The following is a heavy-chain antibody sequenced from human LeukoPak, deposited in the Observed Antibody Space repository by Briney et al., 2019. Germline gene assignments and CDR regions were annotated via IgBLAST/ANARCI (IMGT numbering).Heavy chain of an antibody. CDR2: ISPYSGNT. J-gene: IGHJ4*02. CDR1: GYTFTSYG. D-gene: IGHD6-13*01. V-gene: IGHV1-18*01. CDR3: ARDPRVAAAGTADY. Sequence: GASVKVSCKASGYTFTSYGISWVRQAPGQGLEWMGWISPYSGNTNYAENFQDRVTLTTDTSTGTAYMELRSLRSDDTAVYYCARDPRVAAAGTADYWGQGTLVTVSS.